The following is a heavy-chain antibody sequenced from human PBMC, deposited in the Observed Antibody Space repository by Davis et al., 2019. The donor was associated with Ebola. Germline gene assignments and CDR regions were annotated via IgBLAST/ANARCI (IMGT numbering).Heavy chain of an antibody. J-gene: IGHJ6*02. Sequence: GESLKISCAASGFTFSSYSMNWVRQAPGKGLEWVSSISSSSSYIYYADSVKGRFTISRDNAKNSLYLQMNSLRAEDTAVYYCAKDITPVLVPAAIGHYYYGMDVWGQGTTVTVSS. CDR2: ISSSSSYI. D-gene: IGHD2-2*02. CDR3: AKDITPVLVPAAIGHYYYGMDV. V-gene: IGHV3-21*01. CDR1: GFTFSSYS.